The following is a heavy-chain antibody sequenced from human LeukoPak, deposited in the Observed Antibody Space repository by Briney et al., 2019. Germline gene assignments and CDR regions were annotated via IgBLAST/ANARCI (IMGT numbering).Heavy chain of an antibody. CDR3: ARRPRYQVAGPPH. D-gene: IGHD6-19*01. CDR2: YYNSGST. V-gene: IGHV4-39*01. Sequence: SETLSLTCTVSGGSISSSSYYWGGIPQPPGRGLWWIWSYYNSGSTYYNPPLRSRVTISVDTSKNQFSLKLSAVTAADAAEYYCARRPRYQVAGPPHRGQGTLVTVSS. J-gene: IGHJ4*02. CDR1: GGSISSSSYY.